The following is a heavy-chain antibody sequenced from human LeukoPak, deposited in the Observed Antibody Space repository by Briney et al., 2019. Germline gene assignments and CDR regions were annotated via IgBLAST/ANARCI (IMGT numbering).Heavy chain of an antibody. CDR2: ISYSGDT. V-gene: IGHV4-59*02. CDR3: ARGSGWYPH. J-gene: IGHJ1*01. CDR1: GGSVGSNY. Sequence: PSETLSLTCSVSGGSVGSNYWSWVRQPPGKGLEWIGYISYSGDTKYNPSLKSRLSMSVDTSKNQCSLMLTCVTAADTAVYYCARGSGWYPHWGQGTLVTVSS. D-gene: IGHD6-19*01.